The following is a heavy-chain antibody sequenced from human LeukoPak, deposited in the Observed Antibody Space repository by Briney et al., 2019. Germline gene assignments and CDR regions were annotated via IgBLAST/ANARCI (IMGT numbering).Heavy chain of an antibody. Sequence: SGTLYLTCGVSGGSVTSTNWWTWVRQPPGKGLEWIGEVHLDGRTNYNPSLKSRLTISVDLSENHISLKLTSVTAADTAVYYCAREGGFFRPLDYSGQGTLVTVSS. CDR1: GGSVTSTNW. CDR3: AREGGFFRPLDY. J-gene: IGHJ4*02. V-gene: IGHV4-4*02. D-gene: IGHD3-3*01. CDR2: VHLDGRT.